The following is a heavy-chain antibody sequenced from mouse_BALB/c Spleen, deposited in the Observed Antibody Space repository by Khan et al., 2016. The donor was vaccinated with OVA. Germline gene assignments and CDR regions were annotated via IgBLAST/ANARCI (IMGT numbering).Heavy chain of an antibody. CDR2: IWGDGST. D-gene: IGHD2-10*01. V-gene: IGHV2-6-7*01. CDR3: AKAYYGNYREAMDY. Sequence: QVQLKQSGPGLVAPSQSLSITCTVSGFSLTGYGVNWVRQPPGKGLEWLGMIWGDGSTEYNSALKSRLSISKDNSKSQVFLKMNSLQTDDTAMYDCAKAYYGNYREAMDYWGQGTSVTVSS. J-gene: IGHJ4*01. CDR1: GFSLTGYG.